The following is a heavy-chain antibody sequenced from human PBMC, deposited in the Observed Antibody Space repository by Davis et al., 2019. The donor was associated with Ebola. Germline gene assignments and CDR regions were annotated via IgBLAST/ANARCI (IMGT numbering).Heavy chain of an antibody. CDR3: ARDSANGTFTIFGVVIIRGWFDP. V-gene: IGHV3-7*01. CDR1: GFSFNNYW. J-gene: IGHJ5*02. D-gene: IGHD3-3*01. Sequence: GESLKISCAAFGFSFNNYWMSWVRQAPGKGLEWVANIKQDGSEKYYVDSMKGRFTISRDNAKNSLYLQMKSLRAEDTAVYYCARDSANGTFTIFGVVIIRGWFDPWGQGTLVTVSS. CDR2: IKQDGSEK.